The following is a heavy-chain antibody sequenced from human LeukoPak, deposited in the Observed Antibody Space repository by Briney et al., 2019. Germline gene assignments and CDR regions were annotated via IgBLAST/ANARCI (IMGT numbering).Heavy chain of an antibody. Sequence: GGSLRLSCAASGFTFSNYWMHWVRQAPGKGLVWVSRINSDGSSTTYADSVKGRFTISRDNSKNTLYLQMNSLRAEDTALYYCVKASSSSPQYNWFDAWGQGTLVTVSS. J-gene: IGHJ5*02. CDR2: INSDGSST. CDR3: VKASSSSPQYNWFDA. V-gene: IGHV3-74*03. CDR1: GFTFSNYW. D-gene: IGHD6-6*01.